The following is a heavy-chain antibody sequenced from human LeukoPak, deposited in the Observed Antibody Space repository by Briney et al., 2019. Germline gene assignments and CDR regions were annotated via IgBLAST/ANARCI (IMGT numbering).Heavy chain of an antibody. CDR3: ARVLYDSSGFYSGAFDY. V-gene: IGHV3-7*03. CDR1: GFTFSVYW. D-gene: IGHD3-22*01. J-gene: IGHJ4*02. CDR2: IKQDGSEK. Sequence: PGGSLRLSCAASGFTFSVYWMSWVRQAPGKGLEWVANIKQDGSEKYYVDPVKGRFTISRDNAKNSLYLQMNSLRAEDTAVYYCARVLYDSSGFYSGAFDYWGQGTLVTVSS.